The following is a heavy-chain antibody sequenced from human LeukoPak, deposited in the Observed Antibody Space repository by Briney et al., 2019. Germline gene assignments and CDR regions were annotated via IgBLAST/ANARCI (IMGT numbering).Heavy chain of an antibody. J-gene: IGHJ5*02. CDR1: GFTFSSYA. Sequence: GGSLRLSCAASGFTFSSYAMHWVRQAPGKGLEWVAVIWYDGSNKFYAGSLKGRFTISRDNSKNTLYLQMNSLRAEDTAVYYCARGRYQLLSGWFDPWGQGTLVTVSS. CDR2: IWYDGSNK. V-gene: IGHV3-33*08. D-gene: IGHD2-2*01. CDR3: ARGRYQLLSGWFDP.